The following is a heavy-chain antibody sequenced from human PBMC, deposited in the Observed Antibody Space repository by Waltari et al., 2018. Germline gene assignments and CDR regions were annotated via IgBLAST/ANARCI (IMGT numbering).Heavy chain of an antibody. J-gene: IGHJ4*02. CDR1: GFTFSSYS. Sequence: EVQLVESGGGLVKPGGSLRLSCAASGFTFSSYSMNWVRQAPGKGLEWVSSISSSSSYIYYADSVKGRFTISRDNAKNSLYLQMNSLRAEDTAVYYCARDISSGYDFEDYWGQGTLVTVSS. CDR2: ISSSSSYI. CDR3: ARDISSGYDFEDY. V-gene: IGHV3-21*01. D-gene: IGHD5-12*01.